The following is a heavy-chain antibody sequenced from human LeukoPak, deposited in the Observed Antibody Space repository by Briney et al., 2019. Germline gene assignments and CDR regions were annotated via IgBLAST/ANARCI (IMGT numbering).Heavy chain of an antibody. CDR1: GFTFSSYS. Sequence: GGSLRLSCAASGFTFSSYSMNWVRQAPGKGLEWVSSISSSSSYIYYADSVKGRFTISGDNAKNSLYLQMNSLRAEDTVVYYCARSIFGFGVLRDYYYGMDVWGQGTTVTVSS. J-gene: IGHJ6*02. V-gene: IGHV3-21*01. CDR3: ARSIFGFGVLRDYYYGMDV. D-gene: IGHD3-10*01. CDR2: ISSSSSYI.